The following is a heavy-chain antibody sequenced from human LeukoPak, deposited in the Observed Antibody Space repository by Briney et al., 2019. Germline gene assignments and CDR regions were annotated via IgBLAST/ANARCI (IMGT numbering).Heavy chain of an antibody. V-gene: IGHV3-30-3*01. CDR3: ARGSRTYYYDSSGYYGFDY. Sequence: GGSLRLSCAASGFTFSSYAMHWLRQAPGKALEWVEVISYDGSNKYYADSVKGRFTISRDNSKNTLYLQMNSLRAEDTAVYYCARGSRTYYYDSSGYYGFDYWGQGTLVTVSS. D-gene: IGHD3-22*01. J-gene: IGHJ4*02. CDR1: GFTFSSYA. CDR2: ISYDGSNK.